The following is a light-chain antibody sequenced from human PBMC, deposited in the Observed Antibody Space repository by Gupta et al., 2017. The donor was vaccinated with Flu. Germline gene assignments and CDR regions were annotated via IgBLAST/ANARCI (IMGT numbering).Light chain of an antibody. Sequence: QSVLTQPPSVSAAPGQKVTISCSGSSSNIGNNYVSWYQHLPGTAPKLLIYENNKRPSGIPDRFSGSKSGTSATLGITGLQTGDEADYYGGTWDSSLSAYVVFGGGTKLTVL. CDR2: ENN. CDR1: SSNIGNNY. CDR3: GTWDSSLSAYVV. J-gene: IGLJ2*01. V-gene: IGLV1-51*02.